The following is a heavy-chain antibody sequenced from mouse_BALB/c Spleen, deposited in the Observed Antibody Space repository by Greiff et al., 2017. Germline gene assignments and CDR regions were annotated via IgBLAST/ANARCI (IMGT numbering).Heavy chain of an antibody. J-gene: IGHJ4*01. CDR2: IDPSDSYT. V-gene: IGHV1-69*02. D-gene: IGHD2-1*01. CDR3: ARKNFYYGNYDAMDY. Sequence: QVQLKQPGAELVKPGASVKLSCKASGYTFTSYWMHWVKQRPGQGLEWIGEIDPSDSYTNYNQKFKGKATLTVDKSSSTAYMQLSSLTSEDSAVYYCARKNFYYGNYDAMDYWGQGTSVTVSS. CDR1: GYTFTSYW.